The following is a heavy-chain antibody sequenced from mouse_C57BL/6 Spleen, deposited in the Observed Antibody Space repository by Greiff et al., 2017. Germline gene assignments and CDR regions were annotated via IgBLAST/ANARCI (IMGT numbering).Heavy chain of an antibody. J-gene: IGHJ1*03. CDR1: GFNIKDDY. CDR3: TTDDKGYFDV. V-gene: IGHV14-4*01. Sequence: VQLQQSGAELVRPGASVKLSCTASGFNIKDDYMHWVKQRPEQGLEWIGWIDPENGDTEYASKFQGKATITADTSSNTAYLQLSSLTSEDTAVXYCTTDDKGYFDVWGTGTTVTVSS. CDR2: IDPENGDT. D-gene: IGHD2-3*01.